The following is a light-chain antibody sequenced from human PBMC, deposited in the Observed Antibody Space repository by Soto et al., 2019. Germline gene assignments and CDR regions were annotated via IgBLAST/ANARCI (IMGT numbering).Light chain of an antibody. Sequence: QSVLIQPPSASGSPGQSVTISCTGTSSDVGGYNYVSWYQQHPGKAPKLMIYEVSKRPSGVPDRFSGSKSGNTASLTVSGLQAEDEADYYCSSYAGSNNSYVFGTGTKVTV. V-gene: IGLV2-8*01. J-gene: IGLJ1*01. CDR3: SSYAGSNNSYV. CDR1: SSDVGGYNY. CDR2: EVS.